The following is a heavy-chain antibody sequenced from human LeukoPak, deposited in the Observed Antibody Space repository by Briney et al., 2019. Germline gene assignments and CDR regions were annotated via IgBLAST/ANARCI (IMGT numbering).Heavy chain of an antibody. CDR2: ISGSAGST. CDR1: GFTFSSYA. D-gene: IGHD6-13*01. CDR3: AKDRLAAGEVDY. J-gene: IGHJ4*02. V-gene: IGHV3-23*01. Sequence: HPGGSPRLSCAASGFTFSSYAMSWVRQAPGKGLEWVSAISGSAGSTYSADSVKDRFTISRDNSRNTLYLQMNSLRAEDTAVYYCAKDRLAAGEVDYWGQGTLVTVSS.